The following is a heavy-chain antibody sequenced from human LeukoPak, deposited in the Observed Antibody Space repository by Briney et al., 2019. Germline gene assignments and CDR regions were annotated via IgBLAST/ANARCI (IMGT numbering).Heavy chain of an antibody. CDR2: IYYTGTT. J-gene: IGHJ3*02. D-gene: IGHD4-17*01. V-gene: IGHV4-39*01. Sequence: SETLSLTCSVSGGSISSSLYFWGWIRQPPGKGLEWIGNIYYTGTTYYNPSLKSRVTISVDTSKNQFSLKLSSVTAADTAVYYCARHSGDYNPFDAFDIWGQGTMVTVSS. CDR1: GGSISSSLYF. CDR3: ARHSGDYNPFDAFDI.